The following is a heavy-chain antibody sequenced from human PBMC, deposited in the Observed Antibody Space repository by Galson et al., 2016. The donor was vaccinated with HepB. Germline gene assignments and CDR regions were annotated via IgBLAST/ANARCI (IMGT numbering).Heavy chain of an antibody. V-gene: IGHV3-30*18. CDR2: DSMDGRRK. CDR1: GFTFSGYG. Sequence: SLRLSCAASGFTFSGYGMHWVRQAPGKGLEWVAADSMDGRRKFYADSVKGRFTISRDNSNNILFLQMSSLRADDTAVYFCAKRLEYCPPVGCSVDYWGQGTLVSVSS. CDR3: AKRLEYCPPVGCSVDY. J-gene: IGHJ4*02. D-gene: IGHD2/OR15-2a*01.